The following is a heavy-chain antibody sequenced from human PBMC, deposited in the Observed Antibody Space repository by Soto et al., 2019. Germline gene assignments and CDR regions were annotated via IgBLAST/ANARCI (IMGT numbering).Heavy chain of an antibody. Sequence: SETLSLTCFVSGYSITAGGYYWSWIRHHPGKGLEWIGSFYSSGSIIYNPSLRSRVSISGDTSSNQFSMSLTSVSAADTAVYFCAREERKGIISWFDPWGQGTPVTVSS. V-gene: IGHV4-30-4*01. CDR1: GYSITAGGYY. CDR3: AREERKGIISWFDP. CDR2: FYSSGSI. D-gene: IGHD2-21*01. J-gene: IGHJ5*02.